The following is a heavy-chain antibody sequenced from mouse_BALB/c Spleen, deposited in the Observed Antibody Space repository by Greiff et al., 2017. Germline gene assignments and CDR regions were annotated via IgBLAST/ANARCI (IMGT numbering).Heavy chain of an antibody. Sequence: EVQLVESGGGLVKPGGSLKLSCAASGFTFSSYTMSWVRQTPEKRLEWVATISSGGSYTYYPDSVKGRFTISRDNAKNTLYLQMSSLKSEDTAMYYCTTYPYFDYWGQGTTLTVSS. CDR2: ISSGGSYT. J-gene: IGHJ2*01. CDR3: TTYPYFDY. V-gene: IGHV5-6-4*01. CDR1: GFTFSSYT.